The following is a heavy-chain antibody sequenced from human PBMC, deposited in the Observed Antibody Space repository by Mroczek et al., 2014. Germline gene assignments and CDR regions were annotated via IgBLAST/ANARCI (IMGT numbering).Heavy chain of an antibody. V-gene: IGHV3-30*18. CDR3: AKEAISSSWYSGYYFDY. Sequence: VQLVQSGGGVVQPGRSLRLSCAASGFTFSSYGMHWVRQAPGKGLEWVAVISYDGSNKYYADSVKGRFTISRDNSKNTLYLQMNSLRAEDTAVYYCAKEAISSSWYSGYYFDYWGQGTLVTVSS. D-gene: IGHD6-13*01. CDR2: ISYDGSNK. CDR1: GFTFSSYG. J-gene: IGHJ4*02.